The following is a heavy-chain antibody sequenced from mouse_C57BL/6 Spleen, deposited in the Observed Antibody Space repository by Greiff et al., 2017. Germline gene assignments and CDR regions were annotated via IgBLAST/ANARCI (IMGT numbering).Heavy chain of an antibody. CDR2: IRNKANGYTT. Sequence: EVKLVESGGGLVQPGGSLSLSCAASGFTFTDYYMSWVRQPPGKALEWLGFIRNKANGYTTEYSASVKGRFTISRDNSQSILYLQMNALRAEDSATYYCARQSRGYAMDYWGQGTSVTVSS. J-gene: IGHJ4*01. V-gene: IGHV7-3*01. CDR3: ARQSRGYAMDY. D-gene: IGHD1-1*01. CDR1: GFTFTDYY.